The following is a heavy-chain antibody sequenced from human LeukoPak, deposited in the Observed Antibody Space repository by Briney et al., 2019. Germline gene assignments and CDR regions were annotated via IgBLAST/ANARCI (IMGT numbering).Heavy chain of an antibody. V-gene: IGHV3-48*03. CDR2: ISTSGSTI. D-gene: IGHD3-10*01. CDR1: GFTFSSYE. CDR3: ARYYGSGSSNY. J-gene: IGHJ4*02. Sequence: GGSLRLSCAASGFTFSSYEMNWVRQAPGKGLEWVSFISTSGSTIYYVESVRGRFTISRGNAKNSLYLQMNSLRAEDTALYYCARYYGSGSSNYWGQGTLVTVSS.